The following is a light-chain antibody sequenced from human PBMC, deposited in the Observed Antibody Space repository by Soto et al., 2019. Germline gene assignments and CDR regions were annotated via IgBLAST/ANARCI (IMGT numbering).Light chain of an antibody. J-gene: IGLJ1*01. CDR1: ISDVGSSNL. CDR2: EGN. CDR3: CSYVGARRYV. Sequence: QSALTQPASVSGSPGQSITISCAGSISDVGSSNLVSWYQQHPGKVPKLIIYEGNRRPSGVSSRFSGSNSGKTASLTISGLQAEDEADYYCCSYVGARRYVFVSATKVTVL. V-gene: IGLV2-23*01.